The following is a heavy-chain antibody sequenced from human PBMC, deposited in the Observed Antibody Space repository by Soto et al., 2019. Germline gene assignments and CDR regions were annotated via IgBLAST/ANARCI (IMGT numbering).Heavy chain of an antibody. CDR1: GGSISRSNW. CDR3: ARSITFDWLFFDN. CDR2: IYHSGST. Sequence: SETLSLTCAVSGGSISRSNWWSWVRQPPGKGLEWIGEIYHSGSTNYHPSLKSRVTISVGKSKNQFSLKLTSLTAADTAVYYCARSITFDWLFFDNWGQGTLVTVSS. D-gene: IGHD3-9*01. J-gene: IGHJ4*02. V-gene: IGHV4-4*02.